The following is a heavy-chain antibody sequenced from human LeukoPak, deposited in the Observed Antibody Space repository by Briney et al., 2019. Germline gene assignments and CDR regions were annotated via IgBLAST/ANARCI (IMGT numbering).Heavy chain of an antibody. CDR3: VKGTLPAGPTTYFDY. D-gene: IGHD1-1*01. CDR1: GFTFSSYS. J-gene: IGHJ4*02. V-gene: IGHV3-21*01. CDR2: ISSSSSYI. Sequence: GWSLRLSCAASGFTFSSYSMNWVRQAPGKGLEWVSSISSSSSYIYYADSVKGRFTISRDNAKNSLYLQMSSLRAEDTAVYYCVKGTLPAGPTTYFDYWGQGTLVTVSS.